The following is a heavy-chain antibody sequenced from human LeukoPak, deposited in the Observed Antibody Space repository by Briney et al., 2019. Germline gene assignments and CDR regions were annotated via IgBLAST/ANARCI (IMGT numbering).Heavy chain of an antibody. CDR3: ARARLSYYDRNWFDP. D-gene: IGHD3-22*01. CDR1: GYTFTSYA. Sequence: ASVKVSCKASGYTFTSYAMHWVRQAPGQRLEWMGWINAGNGNTKYSQKFQGRVTITRDTSASTAYMELSSLRSEDTAVYYSARARLSYYDRNWFDPWGQGTLVTVSS. CDR2: INAGNGNT. J-gene: IGHJ5*02. V-gene: IGHV1-3*01.